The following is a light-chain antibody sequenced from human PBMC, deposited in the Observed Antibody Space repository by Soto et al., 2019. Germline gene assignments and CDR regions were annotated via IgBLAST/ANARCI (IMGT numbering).Light chain of an antibody. Sequence: DIQLTQSPSFLSASAGDRVTITCRASQGMSSYLAWYQQKPVKAPKLLIYAASTLQSGVTSRFSGSGSGTEFTLTISSLQPEDFATYYCQQVNRYPHTFSQGTKLELK. CDR1: QGMSSY. V-gene: IGKV1-9*01. CDR2: AAS. J-gene: IGKJ2*01. CDR3: QQVNRYPHT.